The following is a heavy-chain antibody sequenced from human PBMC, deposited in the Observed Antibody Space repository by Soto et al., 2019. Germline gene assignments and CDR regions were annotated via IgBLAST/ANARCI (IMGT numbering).Heavy chain of an antibody. J-gene: IGHJ6*02. V-gene: IGHV3-33*01. CDR3: ARGGGYDILTGYYYYYGMDV. CDR2: IWYDGSNK. Sequence: QVQLVESGGGVVQPGRSLRLSCAASGFTFSSYGMHWVRQAPGKGLEWVAVIWYDGSNKYYADSVKGRFTISRDNSKNTLYLQTNSLRAEDTAVYYCARGGGYDILTGYYYYYGMDVWGQGTTVTVSS. CDR1: GFTFSSYG. D-gene: IGHD3-9*01.